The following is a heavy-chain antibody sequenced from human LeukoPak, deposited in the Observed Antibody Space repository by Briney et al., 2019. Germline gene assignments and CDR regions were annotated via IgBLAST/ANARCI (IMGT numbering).Heavy chain of an antibody. V-gene: IGHV3-48*04. Sequence: PGGSLRLSCAASGFTFSSYSMNWVRQAPGKGLEWVSYISSSSSTIYYADSVKGRFTISRDNAKNSLYLQMNSLRAEDTAVYYCARGVGYTDYWGQGTLVTVSS. CDR2: ISSSSSTI. D-gene: IGHD5-18*01. CDR3: ARGVGYTDY. CDR1: GFTFSSYS. J-gene: IGHJ4*02.